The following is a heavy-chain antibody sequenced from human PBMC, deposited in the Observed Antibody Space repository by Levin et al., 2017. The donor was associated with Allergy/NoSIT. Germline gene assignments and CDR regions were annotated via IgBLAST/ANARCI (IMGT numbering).Heavy chain of an antibody. Sequence: SGPTLVKPTQTLTLTCTFSGFSLSTSGVGVGWIRQPPGKALEWLALIYWDDDKRYSPSLKSRLTITKDTSKNQVVLTMTNIDPVDTATYYFAHTSDLGYCRGRSCYYFDDWGQATLVPVSS. CDR3: AHTSDLGYCRGRSCYYFDD. CDR1: GFSLSTSGVG. CDR2: IYWDDDK. V-gene: IGHV2-5*02. D-gene: IGHD2-15*01. J-gene: IGHJ4*02.